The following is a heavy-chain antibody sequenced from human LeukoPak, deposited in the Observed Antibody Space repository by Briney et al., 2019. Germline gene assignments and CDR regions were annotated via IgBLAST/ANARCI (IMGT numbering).Heavy chain of an antibody. D-gene: IGHD3-10*01. V-gene: IGHV3-7*01. J-gene: IGHJ3*02. CDR1: GFTVSSYW. CDR2: IKQDGSEK. CDR3: ARPYGSGSSYKAFNI. Sequence: GGSLRLSCVASGFTVSSYWMSWVRQAPGKGPEWVANIKQDGSEKYYVESLKGRFTISRDNAENSLYLQINSLRVEDTAVYYCARPYGSGSSYKAFNIWGQGTTVTVSS.